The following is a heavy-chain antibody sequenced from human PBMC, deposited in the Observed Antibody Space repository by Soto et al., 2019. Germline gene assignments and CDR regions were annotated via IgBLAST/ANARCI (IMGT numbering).Heavy chain of an antibody. D-gene: IGHD5-12*01. Sequence: QVQLQESGPGLVKPSETLSLTCTVSGDSISSDYWSWIRQPPGKGLEWIGNIHYSGSTNYNPSLKSRISISVDTSKNQFSLRLSSVTAADTAVYYCARESEYSGYDSGWFDPWRQGTLVTVSS. V-gene: IGHV4-59*01. CDR3: ARESEYSGYDSGWFDP. J-gene: IGHJ5*02. CDR1: GDSISSDY. CDR2: IHYSGST.